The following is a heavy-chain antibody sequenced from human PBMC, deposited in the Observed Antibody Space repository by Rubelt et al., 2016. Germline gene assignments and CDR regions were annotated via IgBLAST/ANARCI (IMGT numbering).Heavy chain of an antibody. D-gene: IGHD4-17*01. CDR2: ISSNGGRT. V-gene: IGHV3-23*04. Sequence: EVHLVESGGGLGKPGGSLRLSCAASGFTFSNYAMSWVRQAPGKGLEWVSSISSNGGRTYYADSVKGRFTISRDNSKNTLYLKMNSPGAADTAVNYCAKGSEMTTVITGMFDSWGQGTLVTVSS. CDR1: GFTFSNYA. J-gene: IGHJ4*02. CDR3: AKGSEMTTVITGMFDS.